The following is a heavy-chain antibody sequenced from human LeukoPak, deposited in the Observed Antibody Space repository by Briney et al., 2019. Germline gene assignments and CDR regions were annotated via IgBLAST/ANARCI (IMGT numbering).Heavy chain of an antibody. J-gene: IGHJ3*02. D-gene: IGHD2-2*02. CDR2: INWNGGST. V-gene: IGHV3-20*04. CDR3: ARGYCSSTSCYTWFHDAFDI. Sequence: GGSLRLSCAASGFTFDDYGMSWVRQASGKGLEWVSGINWNGGSTGYADSVKGRFTISRDNAKNSLYLQMNSLRAEDTALYYCARGYCSSTSCYTWFHDAFDIWGQGTMVTFSS. CDR1: GFTFDDYG.